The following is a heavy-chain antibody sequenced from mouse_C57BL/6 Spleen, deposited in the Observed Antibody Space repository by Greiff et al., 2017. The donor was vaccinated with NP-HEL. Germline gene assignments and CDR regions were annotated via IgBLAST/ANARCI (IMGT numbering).Heavy chain of an antibody. CDR3: AREGFDY. CDR2: INPSNGGT. Sequence: QVQLQQSGAELVKPGASVKISCKASGYAFSSYWMNWVKQRPGKGLEWIGNINPSNGGTNYNEKFKSKATLTVDKSSSTAYMQLSSLTSEDSAVYYCAREGFDYWGQGTTLTVSS. CDR1: GYAFSSYW. J-gene: IGHJ2*01. V-gene: IGHV1-53*01.